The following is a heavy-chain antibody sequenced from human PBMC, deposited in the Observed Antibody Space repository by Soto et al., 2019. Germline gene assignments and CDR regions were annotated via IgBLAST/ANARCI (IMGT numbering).Heavy chain of an antibody. Sequence: QVQLVQSGAEVKKPGASVKVSCKTSGYTFISYDINWVRQATGQGLEWMGWMNPNAGNTGYAPNFQGRLTMTRNTSTTTAYMELSGLRSEDTAVYYCARALTRHVHMDVWGQGTTVTVSS. D-gene: IGHD3-10*02. CDR1: GYTFISYD. CDR3: ARALTRHVHMDV. CDR2: MNPNAGNT. J-gene: IGHJ6*02. V-gene: IGHV1-8*02.